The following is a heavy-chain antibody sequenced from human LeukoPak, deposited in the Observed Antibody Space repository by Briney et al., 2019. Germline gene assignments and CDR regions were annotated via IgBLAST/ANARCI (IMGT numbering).Heavy chain of an antibody. CDR2: LSGSGITT. Sequence: GGSLRLSCAASGFTFSNSAMSWVRQAPGKGLEWVSPLSGSGITTYYADSVKGRFTVCRDNSKNTLYLQMNTLRAEDSALYYCAKGIYSSGWSYFDYWGHGTLVTVSS. J-gene: IGHJ4*01. V-gene: IGHV3-23*01. D-gene: IGHD6-19*01. CDR3: AKGIYSSGWSYFDY. CDR1: GFTFSNSA.